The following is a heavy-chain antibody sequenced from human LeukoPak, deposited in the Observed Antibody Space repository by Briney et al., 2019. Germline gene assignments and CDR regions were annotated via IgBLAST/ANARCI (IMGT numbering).Heavy chain of an antibody. D-gene: IGHD3-22*01. J-gene: IGHJ4*02. V-gene: IGHV3-9*01. Sequence: GRSLRLSCAASGFTFDDYAMHWVRQAPGEGLEWVSGISWNSGSIGYADSVKGRFTISRDNAKNSLYLQMNSLRAEDTAVYYCAKDRTRYYDSSGYSGDDYWGQGTLVTVSS. CDR2: ISWNSGSI. CDR1: GFTFDDYA. CDR3: AKDRTRYYDSSGYSGDDY.